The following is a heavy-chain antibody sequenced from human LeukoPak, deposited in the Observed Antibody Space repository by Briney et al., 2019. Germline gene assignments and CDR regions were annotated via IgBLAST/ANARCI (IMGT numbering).Heavy chain of an antibody. V-gene: IGHV4-39*07. Sequence: SETLSLTCTVSGGSISSSSYYWGWIRQPPGKGLEWIGSIYYSGSTYYNPSLESRVTMSVDTSKNQFSLKLSSVTAADTAVYYCARGSNKAARPFDYWGQGTLVTVSS. CDR2: IYYSGST. CDR1: GGSISSSSYY. J-gene: IGHJ4*02. D-gene: IGHD6-6*01. CDR3: ARGSNKAARPFDY.